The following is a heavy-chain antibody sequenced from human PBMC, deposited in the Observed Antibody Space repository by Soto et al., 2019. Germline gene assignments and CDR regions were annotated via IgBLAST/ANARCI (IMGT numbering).Heavy chain of an antibody. D-gene: IGHD2-21*01. CDR2: IYYTGIT. Sequence: SETLSLTCTVSGGSVSGVDYFWSWIRQSPGKGLEWIGYIYYTGITHLNPSLKSRLTMAVDTSKNEFSLKLTSVSAADTAVYFCAREERKGIISWFDPWVQGTPVTVSS. CDR3: AREERKGIISWFDP. CDR1: GGSVSGVDYF. J-gene: IGHJ5*02. V-gene: IGHV4-30-4*01.